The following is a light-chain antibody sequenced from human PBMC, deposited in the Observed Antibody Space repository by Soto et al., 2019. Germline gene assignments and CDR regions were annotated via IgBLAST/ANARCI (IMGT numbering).Light chain of an antibody. V-gene: IGLV1-51*01. CDR2: DNN. J-gene: IGLJ2*01. CDR3: GAWDSKLSVGV. Sequence: QSVLTQAPSVSAAPGQKVTISCSGSSSNIGHNYVRWYQQFPGTAPKLLIYDNNKRSSGIPDRFSASKSGTSATLGISGLQPGDEADYYCGAWDSKLSVGVFGGGTQLTVL. CDR1: SSNIGHNY.